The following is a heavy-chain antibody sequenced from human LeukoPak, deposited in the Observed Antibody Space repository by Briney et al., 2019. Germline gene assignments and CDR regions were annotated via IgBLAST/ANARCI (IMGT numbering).Heavy chain of an antibody. CDR1: GFISSSYS. CDR2: ISCGSGTI. Sequence: GGPLILSCAAAGFISSSYSMKSVSQAPGRGLLWGFYISCGSGTIYYEDSVKSRVTISIDTSKNTFYLQMNCLAADDTAIYYCAMQLGPWYNSTWVYDHWGQGSLVTVSS. CDR3: AMQLGPWYNSTWVYDH. J-gene: IGHJ4*02. D-gene: IGHD1-1*01. V-gene: IGHV3-48*01.